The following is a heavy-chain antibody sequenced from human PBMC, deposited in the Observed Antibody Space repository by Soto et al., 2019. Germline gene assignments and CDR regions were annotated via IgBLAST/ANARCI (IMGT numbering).Heavy chain of an antibody. V-gene: IGHV4-38-2*02. D-gene: IGHD4-4*01. J-gene: IGHJ4*02. CDR3: ARSPTHVFDY. Sequence: SETLSLTCTVSGSSTISGYYWGWIRQPPGKGLEWIGSVYHTGTTYSNPSLKSRVTISVDTSNNLFSLKLSSVTAADTAVYYCARSPTHVFDYWGQGTLVTVSS. CDR2: VYHTGTT. CDR1: GSSTISGYY.